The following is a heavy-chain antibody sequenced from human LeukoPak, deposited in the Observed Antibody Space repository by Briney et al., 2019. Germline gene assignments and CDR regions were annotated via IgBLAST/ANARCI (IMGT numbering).Heavy chain of an antibody. CDR1: GGTFSSYA. CDR2: IIPIFGTA. J-gene: IGHJ6*03. V-gene: IGHV1-69*13. Sequence: SVKVSCKASGGTFSSYAISWVRQAPGQGLEWMGGIIPIFGTANYAQKFQGRVTITADESTSTAYMELSSLRSEDTAVYYCARDHFLEWLQGMDYYYYMDVWGKGTTVTVSS. D-gene: IGHD3-3*01. CDR3: ARDHFLEWLQGMDYYYYMDV.